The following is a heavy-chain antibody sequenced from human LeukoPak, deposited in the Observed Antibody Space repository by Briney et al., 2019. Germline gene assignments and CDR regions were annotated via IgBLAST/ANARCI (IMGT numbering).Heavy chain of an antibody. CDR1: GFTFSSYG. D-gene: IGHD2-21*02. V-gene: IGHV3-30*18. CDR3: AKDLLLYCGGDCPFDY. J-gene: IGHJ4*02. CDR2: ISYDGSNK. Sequence: PGRSLRLSCAASGFTFSSYGMHWVRQAPGKGLEWVAVISYDGSNKYYADSVKGRFTISRDNSKNTLYLQMNSLRAEDTAVYYCAKDLLLYCGGDCPFDYWGQGTLVTVSS.